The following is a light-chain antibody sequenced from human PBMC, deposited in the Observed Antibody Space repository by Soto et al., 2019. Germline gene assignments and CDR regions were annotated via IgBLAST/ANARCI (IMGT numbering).Light chain of an antibody. CDR2: EGT. CDR1: SSDVGGYNL. Sequence: QSVLTQPASVSGSPGQSITVSCAGTSSDVGGYNLVSWYQQHPGKAAKLIIYEGTERPSGISPRFSGSKSGNTASLTISGLQAEDEADYYCSSYTSSSIYVFGSGTKAPS. V-gene: IGLV2-23*01. CDR3: SSYTSSSIYV. J-gene: IGLJ1*01.